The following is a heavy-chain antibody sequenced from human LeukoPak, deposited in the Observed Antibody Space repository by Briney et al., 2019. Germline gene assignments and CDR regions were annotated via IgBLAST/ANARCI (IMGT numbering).Heavy chain of an antibody. CDR2: IYYSGST. Sequence: SETLSLTCTVSGGSISSYYWSWIRQPPGKGLEWIGYIYYSGSTNYNPSLKSRVTISVDTSKNQFSLKLSSVTAADTAVYYCAGGSGYDLLYFDYWGQGTLVTVSS. CDR1: GGSISSYY. CDR3: AGGSGYDLLYFDY. J-gene: IGHJ4*02. D-gene: IGHD5-12*01. V-gene: IGHV4-59*12.